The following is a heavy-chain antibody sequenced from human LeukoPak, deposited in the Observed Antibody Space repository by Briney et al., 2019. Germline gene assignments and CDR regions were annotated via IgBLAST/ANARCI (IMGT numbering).Heavy chain of an antibody. J-gene: IGHJ6*03. D-gene: IGHD5-18*01. CDR2: IKQDGSEK. CDR1: GFTFSSYW. Sequence: PGGSLRLSCAASGFTFSSYWMSWVSQAPGKRLEWVANIKQDGSEKYYVDSVKGRFTISRDNAKNSLYLQMNSLRAEDTAVYYCARWERGYSYGEIYYYYMDVWGKGTMVTVSS. V-gene: IGHV3-7*01. CDR3: ARWERGYSYGEIYYYYMDV.